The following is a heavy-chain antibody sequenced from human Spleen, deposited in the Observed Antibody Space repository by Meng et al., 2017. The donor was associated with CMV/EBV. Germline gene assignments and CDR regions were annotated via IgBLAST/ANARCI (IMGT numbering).Heavy chain of an antibody. J-gene: IGHJ6*02. Sequence: GESLKISCAASGFTFSSYSMNWVRQAPGKGLEWVSSISSGSSYIYYADSVKGRFTISRDNAKNSLYLQMNSLRAEDTAVYYCARDNLYHYGMDVWGQGTTVTVSS. V-gene: IGHV3-21*01. CDR2: ISSGSSYI. CDR3: ARDNLYHYGMDV. D-gene: IGHD2/OR15-2a*01. CDR1: GFTFSSYS.